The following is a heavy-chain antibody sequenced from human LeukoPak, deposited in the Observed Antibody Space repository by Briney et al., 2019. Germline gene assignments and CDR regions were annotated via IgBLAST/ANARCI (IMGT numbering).Heavy chain of an antibody. CDR1: GGSFSVYY. CDR2: INHSGST. V-gene: IGHV4-34*01. Sequence: SETLSLTFAVYGGSFSVYYWSWIRQPPGKGLEWIGEINHSGSTNYNPSLKSRVTISVDTSKNQFSLKLSSVTAADTAVYYCASSAAEYLYYFDYWGQGTLVTVSS. J-gene: IGHJ4*02. D-gene: IGHD6-13*01. CDR3: ASSAAEYLYYFDY.